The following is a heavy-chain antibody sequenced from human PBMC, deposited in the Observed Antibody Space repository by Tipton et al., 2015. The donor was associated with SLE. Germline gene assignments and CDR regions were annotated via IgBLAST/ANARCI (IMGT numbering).Heavy chain of an antibody. V-gene: IGHV4-59*11. CDR1: GGSINSHY. CDR3: AKEGRLNRAFDI. CDR2: IYDSGNT. Sequence: TLSLTCSVSGGSINSHYWSWIRQPPGKGLESIGYIYDSGNTKYNPSLKSRVTISVDTSKNPFSLKLSSVTAADTAVYYCAKEGRLNRAFDIWGQGTMVTVSS. J-gene: IGHJ3*02.